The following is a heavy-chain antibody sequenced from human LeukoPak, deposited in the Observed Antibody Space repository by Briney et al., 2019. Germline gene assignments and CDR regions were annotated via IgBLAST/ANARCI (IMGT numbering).Heavy chain of an antibody. CDR1: GFTFSSYA. D-gene: IGHD4-11*01. Sequence: GGSLRLSCAASGFTFSSYAMHWVRQAPGKGLEWVAVISYDGSNKYYADSVKGRFTISRDNSKNTLYLQMNSLRAEDTAVYSCARDWTTVTHFDYWGQGTLVTVSS. J-gene: IGHJ4*02. CDR3: ARDWTTVTHFDY. V-gene: IGHV3-30*04. CDR2: ISYDGSNK.